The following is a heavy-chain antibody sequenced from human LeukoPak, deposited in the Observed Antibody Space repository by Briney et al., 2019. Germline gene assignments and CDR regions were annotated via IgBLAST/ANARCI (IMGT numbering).Heavy chain of an antibody. CDR2: FDPKNGNT. D-gene: IGHD3-10*01. Sequence: ASVKVSCKASVYTFINSGISWVRQAPRQGLEWMVWFDPKNGNTEYAQKVQDRFTLTTDTSTSTAYLELRSLRFDDTAVYYCAREWMGAAAMVRGEWWFDPWGQGTLVTVSS. CDR1: VYTFINSG. V-gene: IGHV1-18*01. J-gene: IGHJ5*02. CDR3: AREWMGAAAMVRGEWWFDP.